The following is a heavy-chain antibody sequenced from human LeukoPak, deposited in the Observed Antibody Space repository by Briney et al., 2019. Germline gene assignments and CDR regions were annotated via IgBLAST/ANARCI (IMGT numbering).Heavy chain of an antibody. CDR3: ARDGKVPSNWFDS. CDR2: IKQDGSEK. D-gene: IGHD1-1*01. J-gene: IGHJ5*01. Sequence: GGSLRLSCAASGFTFSSYWMSWVRQAPGKGLEWVANIKQDGSEKYYVDSVKGRFTISRDNAKNSLYLQMNSLRAEDTAVYYCARDGKVPSNWFDSWGQGTLVTVSS. CDR1: GFTFSSYW. V-gene: IGHV3-7*03.